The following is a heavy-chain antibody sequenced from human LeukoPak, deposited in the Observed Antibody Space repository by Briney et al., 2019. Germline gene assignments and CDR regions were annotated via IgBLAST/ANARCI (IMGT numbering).Heavy chain of an antibody. J-gene: IGHJ4*02. Sequence: GGSLRLSCAASGFTVSSNYMSWVRQAPGKGLEWVSAISGSGGSTYYADSVKGRFTISRDNSKNTLYLQMNSLRAEDTAVYYCAKGDTIVVVPAVAFDYWGQGTLVTVSS. CDR1: GFTVSSNY. CDR2: ISGSGGST. V-gene: IGHV3-23*01. D-gene: IGHD2-2*01. CDR3: AKGDTIVVVPAVAFDY.